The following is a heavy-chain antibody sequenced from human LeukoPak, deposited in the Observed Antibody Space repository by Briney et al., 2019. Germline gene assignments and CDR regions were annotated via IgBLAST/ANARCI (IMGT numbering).Heavy chain of an antibody. D-gene: IGHD2-2*01. CDR2: IRYDGSNK. CDR3: AKVGGVPAPHMDV. Sequence: GGSLRLSCAASGFTFSSYGMHWVRQAPGKGLEWVAFIRYDGSNKYYADSVKGRFTISRDNSKNTLYLQMNSLRAEDTAVYYCAKVGGVPAPHMDVWGKGTTVTVSS. CDR1: GFTFSSYG. J-gene: IGHJ6*03. V-gene: IGHV3-30*02.